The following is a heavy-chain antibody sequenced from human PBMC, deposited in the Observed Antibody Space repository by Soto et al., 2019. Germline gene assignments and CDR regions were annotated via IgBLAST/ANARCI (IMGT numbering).Heavy chain of an antibody. Sequence: EVQLVESGGVVVQPGGSLRLSCAASGFTFDDYTMHWVRQAPGKGLEWVSLISWDGGSTYYADSVKGRFTISRDNSKNSLYLQMNSLRTEDTALYYCAKAISGYSSSWIDYWGQGTLVTVSS. CDR3: AKAISGYSSSWIDY. D-gene: IGHD6-13*01. CDR1: GFTFDDYT. CDR2: ISWDGGST. V-gene: IGHV3-43*01. J-gene: IGHJ4*02.